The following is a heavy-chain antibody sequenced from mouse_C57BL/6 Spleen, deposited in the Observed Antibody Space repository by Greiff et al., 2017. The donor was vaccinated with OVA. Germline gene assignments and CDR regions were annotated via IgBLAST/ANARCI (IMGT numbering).Heavy chain of an antibody. CDR1: GFNIKDYY. CDR2: IDPEDGET. Sequence: EVQLQQSGAELVKPGASVKLSCTASGFNIKDYYMHWVKQRTEQGLEWIGRIDPEDGETKYAPQFQGKATITADPSSNTTYLQLSSLTSEDTAVYYCASPTTVVGGAMDYWGQGTSVTVSS. V-gene: IGHV14-2*01. D-gene: IGHD1-1*01. CDR3: ASPTTVVGGAMDY. J-gene: IGHJ4*01.